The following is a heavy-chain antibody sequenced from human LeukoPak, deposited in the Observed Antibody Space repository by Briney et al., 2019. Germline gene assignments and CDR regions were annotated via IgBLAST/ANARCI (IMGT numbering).Heavy chain of an antibody. CDR1: GFIFSSYE. Sequence: GGSLRLSCAASGFIFSSYEMNWVRQAPGKGLEWVSYISSSGSAIYYADSVKGRFIISRDNAKNSLYLQMNSLRADDTAFYYCASQGVGPYYWGQGTLVTVSS. CDR2: ISSSGSAI. J-gene: IGHJ4*02. D-gene: IGHD1-26*01. V-gene: IGHV3-48*03. CDR3: ASQGVGPYY.